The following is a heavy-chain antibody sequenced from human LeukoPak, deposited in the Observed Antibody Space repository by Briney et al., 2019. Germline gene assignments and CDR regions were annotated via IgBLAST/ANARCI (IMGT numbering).Heavy chain of an antibody. CDR3: ASDGRLWKQARYNWFDP. V-gene: IGHV1-2*02. D-gene: IGHD5-18*01. J-gene: IGHJ5*02. Sequence: GASVKVSCKASGYTFTGYYMHWVRQAPGQGLEWMGWINPNSGGTNYAQKFQGRVTMTRDTSISTAYMELSRLRSDDTAVYYCASDGRLWKQARYNWFDPWGQGTLVTVSS. CDR2: INPNSGGT. CDR1: GYTFTGYY.